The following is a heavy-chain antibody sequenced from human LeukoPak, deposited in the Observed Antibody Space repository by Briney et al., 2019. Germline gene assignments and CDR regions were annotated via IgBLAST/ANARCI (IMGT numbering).Heavy chain of an antibody. CDR3: ASRGDDRMTTVTTWLDP. CDR2: IYHSGST. J-gene: IGHJ5*02. V-gene: IGHV4-4*02. CDR1: GGSISSSNW. Sequence: KPSGTLSLTCAVSGGSISSSNWWSWVRQPPGKGLEWIGEIYHSGSTNYNPSLKSRVTISVDKSKHQFSLKLSSVTAADTAVYYCASRGDDRMTTVTTWLDPWGQGTLVTVSS. D-gene: IGHD4-17*01.